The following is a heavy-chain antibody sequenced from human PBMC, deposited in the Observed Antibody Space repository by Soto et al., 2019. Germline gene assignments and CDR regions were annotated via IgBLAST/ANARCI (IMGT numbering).Heavy chain of an antibody. J-gene: IGHJ5*02. Sequence: QVQLVQSGAEVKKPGSSVKVSCKASGGTFSSYAISWVRQAPGQGLEWMGGIIPIFGTANYAQKFQARVTIPADDSTSTAYMALSSLRSEDRAVYYCARGRLNDYGVLRALCVSWGKGTLVTVSS. V-gene: IGHV1-69*01. CDR2: IIPIFGTA. CDR1: GGTFSSYA. D-gene: IGHD4-17*01. CDR3: ARGRLNDYGVLRALCVS.